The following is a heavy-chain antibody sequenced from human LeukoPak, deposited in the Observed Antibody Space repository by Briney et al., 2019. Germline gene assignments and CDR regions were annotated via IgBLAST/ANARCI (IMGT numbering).Heavy chain of an antibody. V-gene: IGHV3-53*01. J-gene: IGHJ4*02. CDR1: GFTVSNDY. CDR3: TRLLPSSHHFFDS. Sequence: GGSLRLSCAVSGFTVSNDYMSWVRQAPGKGLEWVSVIYGGGDTYYADSVRGRFTISRDNFENTLFLQMDGLRAEDTAVYYCTRLLPSSHHFFDSWGQGTLVTVSS. D-gene: IGHD6-6*01. CDR2: IYGGGDT.